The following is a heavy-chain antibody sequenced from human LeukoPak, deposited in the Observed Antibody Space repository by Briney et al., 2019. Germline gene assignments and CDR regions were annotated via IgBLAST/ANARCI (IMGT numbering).Heavy chain of an antibody. CDR2: INHSGST. Sequence: SETLSLTCAVYGGSFSGYYWSWIRQPPGKGLEWIGEINHSGSTNYNPSLKSRVTVSVDTSKNQFSLKLTSVTAADTAMYYCAGAEQQLAPSYYWGQGILVTVSS. CDR3: AGAEQQLAPSYY. V-gene: IGHV4-34*01. D-gene: IGHD1-1*01. CDR1: GGSFSGYY. J-gene: IGHJ4*02.